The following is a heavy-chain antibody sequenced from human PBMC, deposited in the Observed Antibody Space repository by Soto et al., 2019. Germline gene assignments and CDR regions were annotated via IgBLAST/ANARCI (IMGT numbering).Heavy chain of an antibody. CDR1: GGSISSGGYS. D-gene: IGHD3-22*01. J-gene: IGHJ5*02. Sequence: SETLSLTCAVSGGSISSGGYSWSWIRQPPGKGLEWIGYIYHSGSTYYNPSLKSRVTISVDRSKNQFSLKLSSVTAADAAVYYCARENSRWFDPWGQGTLVTVSS. CDR3: ARENSRWFDP. V-gene: IGHV4-30-2*01. CDR2: IYHSGST.